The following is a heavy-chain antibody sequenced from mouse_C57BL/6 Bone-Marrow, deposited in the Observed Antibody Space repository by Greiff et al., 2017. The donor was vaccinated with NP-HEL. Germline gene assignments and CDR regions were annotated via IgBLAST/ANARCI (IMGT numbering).Heavy chain of an antibody. CDR2: IDPSDSYT. Sequence: VKQSCKASGYTFTTYWMQWVKQRPGQGLEWIGEIDPSDSYTNYNQKFKGKATLTVDTSSSTAYMQLSSLTSEDSAVYYCARKAYYGRSYEFAYWGQGTLVTVSA. CDR3: ARKAYYGRSYEFAY. J-gene: IGHJ3*01. V-gene: IGHV1-50*01. CDR1: GYTFTTYW. D-gene: IGHD1-1*01.